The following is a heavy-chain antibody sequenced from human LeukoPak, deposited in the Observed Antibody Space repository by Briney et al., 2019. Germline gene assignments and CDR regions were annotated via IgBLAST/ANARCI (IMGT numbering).Heavy chain of an antibody. CDR1: GFTFSSYS. D-gene: IGHD1-26*01. CDR3: AREGGSGSYHLRAPAEPAAFDI. V-gene: IGHV3-48*01. J-gene: IGHJ3*02. Sequence: GGSLRLSCAASGFTFSSYSMNWVRQAPGKGLEWVSYISSSSSTIYYADSVKGRFTISRDNAKNSLYLQMNSLRAEDTAVYYCAREGGSGSYHLRAPAEPAAFDIWGQGTMVTVSS. CDR2: ISSSSSTI.